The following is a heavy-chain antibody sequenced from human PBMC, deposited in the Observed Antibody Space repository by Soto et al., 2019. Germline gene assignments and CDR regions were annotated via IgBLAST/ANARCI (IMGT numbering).Heavy chain of an antibody. D-gene: IGHD3-9*01. Sequence: GGSLRLSCAASGFTFSSYGMHWVRQAPGKGLEWVAVISYDGSNKYYADSVKGRFTISRDNSKNTLYLQMNSLRAEDTAVYYCARDVLGGYDILTGYYIKAYYYYGMDVWGQGTTVTVSS. CDR2: ISYDGSNK. CDR1: GFTFSSYG. V-gene: IGHV3-30*03. J-gene: IGHJ6*02. CDR3: ARDVLGGYDILTGYYIKAYYYYGMDV.